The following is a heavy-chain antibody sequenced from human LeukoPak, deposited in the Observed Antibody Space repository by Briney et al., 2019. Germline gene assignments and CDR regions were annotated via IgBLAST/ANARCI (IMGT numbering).Heavy chain of an antibody. CDR3: AKGAGYGDLGYFYYMDV. V-gene: IGHV3-30*02. Sequence: GGSLRLSCAASGFTFSTYGMHWVRQAPGKGLEWVAFVRYDGSDKYYVDSVKGRFTISRNNSRNTLYLQMNSLRAEDTAVYYCAKGAGYGDLGYFYYMDVWGKGTTVTVSS. J-gene: IGHJ6*03. D-gene: IGHD4-17*01. CDR2: VRYDGSDK. CDR1: GFTFSTYG.